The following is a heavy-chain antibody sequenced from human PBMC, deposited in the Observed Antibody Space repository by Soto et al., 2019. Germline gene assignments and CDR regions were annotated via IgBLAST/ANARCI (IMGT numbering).Heavy chain of an antibody. Sequence: ASETLSPTCTVSGGSISSGGYYWSWIRQHPGKGLEWIGYIYYSGSTYYNPSLKSRVTISVDTSKNQFSLKLSSVTAADTAVYYCASSYGDSMVDYWGQGTLVTVSS. CDR2: IYYSGST. V-gene: IGHV4-31*03. D-gene: IGHD4-17*01. CDR1: GGSISSGGYY. J-gene: IGHJ4*02. CDR3: ASSYGDSMVDY.